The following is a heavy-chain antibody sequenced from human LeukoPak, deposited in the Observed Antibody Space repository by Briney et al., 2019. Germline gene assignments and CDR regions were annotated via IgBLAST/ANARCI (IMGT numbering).Heavy chain of an antibody. CDR3: ASSTDDSNGGGY. CDR1: GYTFTSYG. Sequence: ASVKVSCKASGYTFTSYGISWVRQAPGQGLEWMGWISAYNGNTNYAQKLQGRVTMTTDTSTSTAYMGLRSLRSDDTAVDYCASSTDDSNGGGYWGQGTLVTVSS. CDR2: ISAYNGNT. D-gene: IGHD3-22*01. J-gene: IGHJ4*02. V-gene: IGHV1-18*01.